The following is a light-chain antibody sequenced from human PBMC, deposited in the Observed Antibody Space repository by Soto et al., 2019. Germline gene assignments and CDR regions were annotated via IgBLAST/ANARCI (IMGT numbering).Light chain of an antibody. V-gene: IGKV3-20*01. CDR2: SAS. CDR1: QSVSSTY. J-gene: IGKJ3*01. Sequence: EVVLTQSPGTLSLSPGGRATLSCRASQSVSSTYLAWYQQKLGQAPRLLIYSASSRATGIPDRFSGSGSGTDFTLTISRLEPEDFAVYYCQQYGSSPFTFGPGTKVDIK. CDR3: QQYGSSPFT.